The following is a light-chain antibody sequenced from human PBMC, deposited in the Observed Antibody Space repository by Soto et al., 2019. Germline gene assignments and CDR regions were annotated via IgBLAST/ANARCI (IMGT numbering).Light chain of an antibody. CDR1: QRVFSNSKNRNH. V-gene: IGKV4-1*01. J-gene: IGKJ4*01. CDR3: HQFFRSPNT. CDR2: WAT. Sequence: DIVKTQSPDSLAVSLGEGATINCESNQRVFSNSKNRNHLSWYQQKPGQPPKLLIYWATTLESGVPARFSRSGSGSDFTLPVSGLQAEDVAIYYCHQFFRSPNTFGGGTKVDIK.